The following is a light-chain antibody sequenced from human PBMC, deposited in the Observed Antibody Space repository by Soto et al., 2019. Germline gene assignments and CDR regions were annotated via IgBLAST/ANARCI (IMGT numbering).Light chain of an antibody. CDR3: QQYNNWPSGT. Sequence: EIVMTQSPATLSVSPGERATLSCRASQSVSSNLAWYQQKPGQAPRLLIYDASTRATGIPARFSGSGSGTEFTLTISSLQSEDYALYHCQQYNNWPSGTFGQGTKVEIK. J-gene: IGKJ1*01. CDR2: DAS. V-gene: IGKV3-15*01. CDR1: QSVSSN.